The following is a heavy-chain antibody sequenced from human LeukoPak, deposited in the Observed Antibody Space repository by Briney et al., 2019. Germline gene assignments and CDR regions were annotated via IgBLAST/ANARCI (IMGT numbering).Heavy chain of an antibody. CDR1: GFPFSYAW. J-gene: IGHJ4*02. D-gene: IGHD1-14*01. V-gene: IGHV3-15*01. CDR2: IKGKADGGTT. CDR3: SEVDY. Sequence: GGSLRLSCAASGFPFSYAWMTWVPQAPGKGREGVGRIKGKADGGTTDYAAPVKGRFTISRDDSKNTLYLQMNSLKTEDTAVYYCSEVDYWGQGTLVTVSS.